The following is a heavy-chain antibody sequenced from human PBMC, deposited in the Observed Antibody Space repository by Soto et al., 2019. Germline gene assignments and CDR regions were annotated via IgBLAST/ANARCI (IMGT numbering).Heavy chain of an antibody. J-gene: IGHJ4*02. CDR2: IVPVFGRP. D-gene: IGHD5-12*01. Sequence: ASVKVSCKASGGSFSNFGISWVRQAPGQGLEWMGGIVPVFGRPNYAQRFRGRLTITADESTSTGYMVLISLRSDDTAVYYCAREGSGYNFWGQGTQVTVSS. V-gene: IGHV1-69*13. CDR3: AREGSGYNF. CDR1: GGSFSNFG.